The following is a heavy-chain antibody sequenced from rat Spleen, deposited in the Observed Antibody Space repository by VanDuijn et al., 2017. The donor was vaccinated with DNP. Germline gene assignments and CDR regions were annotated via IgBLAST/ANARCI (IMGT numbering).Heavy chain of an antibody. CDR2: MSPTTRSS. V-gene: IGHV5-25*01. CDR3: ARRGGYNWGFDY. Sequence: EVQLVESGGGLVQPGRSLKLSCAASGFTFSDYYMAWVRQAPTKGLEWVACMSPTTRSSYYRDSVRGRFTVSRDNAKSSLYLQMNSLKSEDTATYYCARRGGYNWGFDYWGQGVMVTVSS. CDR1: GFTFSDYY. J-gene: IGHJ2*01. D-gene: IGHD1-4*01.